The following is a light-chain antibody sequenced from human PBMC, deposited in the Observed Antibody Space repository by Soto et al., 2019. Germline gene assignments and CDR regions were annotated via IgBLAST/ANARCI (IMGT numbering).Light chain of an antibody. V-gene: IGKV3-20*01. CDR1: QSVSSY. Sequence: IVLTQSTATLSLSPGERATLSCRASQSVSSYLAWYQQKPGQAPRLLIYGASSRATGIPDRFSGSGSGTDFTLTISRLEPEDFAVYYCQQYGTSPLTFGGGTKVDIK. J-gene: IGKJ4*01. CDR3: QQYGTSPLT. CDR2: GAS.